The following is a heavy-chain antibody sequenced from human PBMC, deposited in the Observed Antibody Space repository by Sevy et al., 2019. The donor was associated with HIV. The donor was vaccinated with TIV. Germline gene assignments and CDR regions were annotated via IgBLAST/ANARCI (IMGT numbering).Heavy chain of an antibody. V-gene: IGHV3-30*02. D-gene: IGHD2-15*01. CDR2: IRYDGSNK. CDR3: ASRTCSGGSCYYGWFDP. J-gene: IGHJ5*02. CDR1: GFTFSSYG. Sequence: GGSLRLSCAASGFTFSSYGMHWVRQAPGKGLEWVAFIRYDGSNKYYAYSVKGRFTISRDNSKNTLYLQMNSLRAEDTAVYYCASRTCSGGSCYYGWFDPWGQGTLVTVSS.